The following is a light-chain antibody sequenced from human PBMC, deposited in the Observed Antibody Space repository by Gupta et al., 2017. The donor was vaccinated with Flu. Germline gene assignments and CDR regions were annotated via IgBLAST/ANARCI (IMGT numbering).Light chain of an antibody. CDR1: SSDVGDYKN. Sequence: VSGSPGQSMTISCTGTSSDVGDYKNVSWYQQHPGKAPKLMIYDVSYRPSGVSNRFSGSKSGNTASLTISGLQAEDEADYYCSSYTSTNTLQVIFGGGTRLTVL. CDR3: SSYTSTNTLQVI. J-gene: IGLJ2*01. V-gene: IGLV2-14*03. CDR2: DVS.